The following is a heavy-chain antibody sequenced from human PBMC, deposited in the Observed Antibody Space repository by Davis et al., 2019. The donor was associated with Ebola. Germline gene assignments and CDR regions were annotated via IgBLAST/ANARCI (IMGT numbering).Heavy chain of an antibody. CDR1: GFTFSDSA. CDR3: ARDRVGRTYGYYGSGSYGNGMDV. V-gene: IGHV3-73*01. D-gene: IGHD3-10*01. J-gene: IGHJ6*02. Sequence: GGSLRLSCAASGFTFSDSAMHWVRQASGRGLEWVGRIRSKANSYATTYAASVKGRFTISRDDSKNTAYLQMNSLKTEDTAVYYCARDRVGRTYGYYGSGSYGNGMDVWGQGTTVTVSS. CDR2: IRSKANSYAT.